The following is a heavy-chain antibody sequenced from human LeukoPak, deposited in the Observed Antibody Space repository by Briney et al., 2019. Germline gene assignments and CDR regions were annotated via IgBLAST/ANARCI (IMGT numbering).Heavy chain of an antibody. V-gene: IGHV1-69*06. J-gene: IGHJ4*02. D-gene: IGHD3-16*01. CDR1: GGTFSSYA. CDR2: IIPIFGTA. Sequence: SVKVSCKASGGTFSSYAISWVRQAPGQGLEWMRGIIPIFGTANYAQKFQGRVTITADKSTSTAYMELSSLRSEDTAVYYCAAGGDEENLYYFDYWGQGTLVTVSS. CDR3: AAGGDEENLYYFDY.